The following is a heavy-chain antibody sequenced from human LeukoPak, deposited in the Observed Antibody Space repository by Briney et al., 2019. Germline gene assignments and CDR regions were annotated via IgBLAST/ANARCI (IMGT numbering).Heavy chain of an antibody. CDR3: TSRDCSGGSCYRYYFDY. Sequence: TGGSLRLSCTASGFTFGDYAISWFRQAPGKGLEWVSFIRSKAYGGTTEYAASVRGRFTISRDDSKSIAYLQMDTLKTEDTAVYYCTSRDCSGGSCYRYYFDYWGQGTLVTVSS. J-gene: IGHJ4*02. CDR1: GFTFGDYA. D-gene: IGHD2-15*01. CDR2: IRSKAYGGTT. V-gene: IGHV3-49*03.